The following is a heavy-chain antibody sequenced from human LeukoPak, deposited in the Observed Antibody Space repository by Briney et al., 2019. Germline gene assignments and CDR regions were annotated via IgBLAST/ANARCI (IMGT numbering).Heavy chain of an antibody. CDR2: INPNSGGT. V-gene: IGHV1-2*02. Sequence: GASVKVSCKASGYTFTGYYMHWVRQAPGQGLEWMGWINPNSGGTNYAQKFQGRVTMTRDTSISTAYMELSRLRSDDTAVYYCARARNPIVVVVAARIYFDYWGQGTLVTVSS. CDR1: GYTFTGYY. D-gene: IGHD2-15*01. J-gene: IGHJ4*02. CDR3: ARARNPIVVVVAARIYFDY.